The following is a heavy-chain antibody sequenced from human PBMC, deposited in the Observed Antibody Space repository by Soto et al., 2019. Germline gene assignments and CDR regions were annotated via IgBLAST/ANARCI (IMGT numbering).Heavy chain of an antibody. CDR2: IYPGDSDT. D-gene: IGHD6-13*01. V-gene: IGHV5-51*01. CDR1: GYSFTSYW. CDR3: ARTAAAGKYYYGVDV. J-gene: IGHJ6*02. Sequence: GESLKISCKGSGYSFTSYWIGWVRQMPGKGLEWMGIIYPGDSDTRYSPSFQGQVTISADKSISTAYLQWSSLKASDTAMYDCARTAAAGKYYYGVDVWGHGTTVTVS.